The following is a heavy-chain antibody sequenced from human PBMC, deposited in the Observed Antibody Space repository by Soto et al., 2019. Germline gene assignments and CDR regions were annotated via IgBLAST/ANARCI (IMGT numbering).Heavy chain of an antibody. V-gene: IGHV4-4*02. Sequence: QVQLQESGPGLVKPSGTLSLTCAVSSGSISSTNWWSWVRQPPGKGLEWIGEIYHGGSTNYNPSLKSRVTISVDKSKNYFSLELSSVTAADTAVYYCARGSRYCSGGTCYRDLDVWGKGTPVTVSS. J-gene: IGHJ6*04. CDR2: IYHGGST. D-gene: IGHD2-15*01. CDR1: SGSISSTNW. CDR3: ARGSRYCSGGTCYRDLDV.